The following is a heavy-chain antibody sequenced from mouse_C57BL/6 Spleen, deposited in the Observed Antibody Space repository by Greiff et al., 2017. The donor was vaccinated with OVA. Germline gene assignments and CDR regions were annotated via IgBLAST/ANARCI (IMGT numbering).Heavy chain of an antibody. D-gene: IGHD2-4*01. J-gene: IGHJ1*03. Sequence: EVKLQESGPGLVKPSQSLSLTCSVTGYSITSGYYWNWIRQFPGNKLEWMGYISYDGSNNYNPSLKNRISITRDTSKNQFFLKLNSVTTEDTATYYCALYYDFYWYFDVWGTGTTVTVSS. CDR1: GYSITSGYY. CDR3: ALYYDFYWYFDV. CDR2: ISYDGSN. V-gene: IGHV3-6*01.